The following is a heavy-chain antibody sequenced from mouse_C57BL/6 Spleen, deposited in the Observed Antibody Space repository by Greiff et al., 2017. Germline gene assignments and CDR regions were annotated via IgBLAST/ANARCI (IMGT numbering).Heavy chain of an antibody. D-gene: IGHD2-3*01. Sequence: EVKLVESGGGLVKPGGSLKLSCAASGFTFSSYAMSWVRQTPEKRLEWVATISDGGSYTYYPDNVKGRFTISRDNAKNNLYLQMSHLKSEDTAMYYCARDPLYEGYYGGFAYWGQGTLVTVSA. V-gene: IGHV5-4*01. CDR1: GFTFSSYA. CDR3: ARDPLYEGYYGGFAY. CDR2: ISDGGSYT. J-gene: IGHJ3*01.